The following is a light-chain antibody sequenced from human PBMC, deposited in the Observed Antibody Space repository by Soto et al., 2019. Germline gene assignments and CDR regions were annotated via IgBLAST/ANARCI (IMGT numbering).Light chain of an antibody. Sequence: EIVLTQSPATLSLSPVERATLSCRASQSVRSYLAWYQQKPGQAPRLLIYDASNRATDIPARFSGSGSGTDFTLTISSLDPEDSAVYYCHQRSKWPLTFGGGTKVDIK. J-gene: IGKJ4*01. CDR3: HQRSKWPLT. CDR1: QSVRSY. CDR2: DAS. V-gene: IGKV3-11*01.